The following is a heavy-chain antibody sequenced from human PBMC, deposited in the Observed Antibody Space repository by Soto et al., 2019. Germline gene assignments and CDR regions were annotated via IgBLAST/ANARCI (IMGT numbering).Heavy chain of an antibody. V-gene: IGHV1-69*02. J-gene: IGHJ4*02. CDR2: VIPTLGVK. CDR1: GGTFSSST. D-gene: IGHD2-15*01. Sequence: QVHLVQSGAEVTRPGSSVTVSCQASGGTFSSSTIRWLRQAPGQGLEWLGRVIPTLGVKNIARKFKCILTFTAVQSTDPASMELSSLVSNAAAVYYCEDRYWTTTACYAPRTNFFDFWGQGTLVTVSS. CDR3: EDRYWTTTACYAPRTNFFDF.